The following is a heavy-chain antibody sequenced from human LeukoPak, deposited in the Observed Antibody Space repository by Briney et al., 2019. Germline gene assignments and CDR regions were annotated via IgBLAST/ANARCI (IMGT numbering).Heavy chain of an antibody. V-gene: IGHV1-18*01. CDR3: ARDRRQGLRLGDPRFDY. J-gene: IGHJ4*01. Sequence: GASVKVSCKASGYTFTSYGISWVRQPPGQGLEWMGWISAYNGNRNYAQKLQGRVTMTADTFTSTAYMELSSLTSDDTAVYYCARDRRQGLRLGDPRFDYWGQGTLVSVSS. CDR2: ISAYNGNR. D-gene: IGHD3-16*01. CDR1: GYTFTSYG.